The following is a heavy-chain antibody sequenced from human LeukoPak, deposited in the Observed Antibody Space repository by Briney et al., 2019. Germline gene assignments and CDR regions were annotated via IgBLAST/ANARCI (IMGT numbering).Heavy chain of an antibody. CDR2: ISGSGGST. CDR1: GFTFTSYA. Sequence: GGSLRLSCAASGFTFTSYAMSWVRQAPGKGLEWVSTISGSGGSTFYADSVKGRFTISRDSSKNTLYMQMYSLRDEDTAVYYCARRMGCSSTSCYWDFDYWGQGTLVTVSS. J-gene: IGHJ4*02. V-gene: IGHV3-23*01. D-gene: IGHD2-2*01. CDR3: ARRMGCSSTSCYWDFDY.